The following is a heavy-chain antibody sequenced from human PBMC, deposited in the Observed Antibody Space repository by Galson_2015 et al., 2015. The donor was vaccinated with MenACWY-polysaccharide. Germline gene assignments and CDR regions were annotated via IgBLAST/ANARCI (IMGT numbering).Heavy chain of an antibody. CDR1: GYTFTGYY. CDR2: INPNSGGT. Sequence: SVKVSCKASGYTFTGYYMHWVRQAPGQGLEWVGWINPNSGGTNYAQKFQGRVTMTRDTSISTAYMELSRLRSDDTAVYYCARGDCSSTSCYRNWFDPWGQGTLVTVSS. CDR3: ARGDCSSTSCYRNWFDP. V-gene: IGHV1-2*02. J-gene: IGHJ5*02. D-gene: IGHD2-2*01.